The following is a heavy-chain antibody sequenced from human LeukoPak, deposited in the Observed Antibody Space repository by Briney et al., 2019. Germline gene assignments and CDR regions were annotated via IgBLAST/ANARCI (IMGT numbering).Heavy chain of an antibody. V-gene: IGHV5-51*01. CDR2: IYPGDSDT. Sequence: GESLKISCKGSGYSFTSYWIGWVRQMPGKGLEWMGIIYPGDSDTRYSPSFQGQVTISADKSISTAYLQWSSLKASDTAMYYCARHFYYGSGSYSGSYYNVYLSWFDPWGQGTLVTVSS. CDR3: ARHFYYGSGSYSGSYYNVYLSWFDP. J-gene: IGHJ5*02. D-gene: IGHD3-10*01. CDR1: GYSFTSYW.